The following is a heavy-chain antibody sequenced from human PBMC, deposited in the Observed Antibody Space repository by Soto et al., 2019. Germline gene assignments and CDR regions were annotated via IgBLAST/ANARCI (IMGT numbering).Heavy chain of an antibody. CDR2: ISGSGGST. J-gene: IGHJ6*03. D-gene: IGHD3-3*01. V-gene: IGHV3-23*01. Sequence: PWGSLRLPCAAFGFTFSSYAMSCVRQAPGKGLEWVSAISGSGGSTYYADSVKGRFTISRDNSKNTLYLQMNSLRAEDTAVYYCAKGFFGYYYYYMDVWGKGTTVTVAS. CDR3: AKGFFGYYYYYMDV. CDR1: GFTFSSYA.